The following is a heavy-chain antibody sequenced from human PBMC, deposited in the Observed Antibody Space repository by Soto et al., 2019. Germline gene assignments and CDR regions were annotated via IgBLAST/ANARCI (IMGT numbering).Heavy chain of an antibody. CDR3: AHLITYYDFWSGYYSPGYFDY. CDR1: GFSLSTSGVG. CDR2: IYWDDDK. J-gene: IGHJ4*02. Sequence: QITLKESGPTLVKPTQTLTLTCTFSGFSLSTSGVGVGWIRQPPGKALEWLALIYWDDDKRYSPSLKSRLTITKDTSKHQVVLTMTNMDPVDTATYDCAHLITYYDFWSGYYSPGYFDYWGQGTLVTVSS. V-gene: IGHV2-5*02. D-gene: IGHD3-3*01.